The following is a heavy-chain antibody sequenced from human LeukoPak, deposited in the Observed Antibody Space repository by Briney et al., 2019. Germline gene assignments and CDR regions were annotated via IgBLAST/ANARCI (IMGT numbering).Heavy chain of an antibody. CDR2: IIPIFGTA. D-gene: IGHD1-26*01. J-gene: IGHJ5*02. Sequence: SVKVSCKASGGTFSSYAISWVRQAPGQGLEWMGGIIPIFGTANYAQKFQGRVTITADESTSTAFMELSSLRSEDTAVYYCASSLGGPNWFDPWGQGTLVTVSS. CDR1: GGTFSSYA. V-gene: IGHV1-69*13. CDR3: ASSLGGPNWFDP.